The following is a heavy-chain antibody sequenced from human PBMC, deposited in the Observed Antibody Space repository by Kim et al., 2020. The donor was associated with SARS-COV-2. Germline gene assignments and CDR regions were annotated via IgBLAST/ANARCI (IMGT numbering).Heavy chain of an antibody. D-gene: IGHD7-27*01. V-gene: IGHV6-1*01. J-gene: IGHJ4*02. CDR3: ARTRGAETGPDY. Sequence: DYAGSVKGRITVNPDTSKNQLSLQLNSVTPEDTAVYYCARTRGAETGPDYWGQGTLVIVSS.